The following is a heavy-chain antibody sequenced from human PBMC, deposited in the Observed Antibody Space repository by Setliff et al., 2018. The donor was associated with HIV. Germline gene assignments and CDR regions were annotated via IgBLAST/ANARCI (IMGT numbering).Heavy chain of an antibody. CDR2: IYTSGST. J-gene: IGHJ4*02. CDR3: ARDLSATEVYDSSGYLGY. Sequence: SETLSLTCTVSGGSISSGSYYWSWIRQPAGKGLEWIGRIYTSGSTNYNPSLKSRVTISVDTSKNQFSLKLSSVTAADTAVYYCARDLSATEVYDSSGYLGYWGQGTLVTVSS. V-gene: IGHV4-61*02. D-gene: IGHD3-22*01. CDR1: GGSISSGSYY.